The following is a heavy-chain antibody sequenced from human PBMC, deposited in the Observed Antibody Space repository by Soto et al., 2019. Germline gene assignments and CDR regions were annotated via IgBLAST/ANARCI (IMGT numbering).Heavy chain of an antibody. J-gene: IGHJ6*03. CDR2: ISAYNGNT. Sequence: ASVKVSCKASGYTFTSYGISWVRQAPGQGLEWMGWISAYNGNTNYAQKLQGRVTMTTDTSTSTAYMELRSLRSDDTAVYYCARQFASDYDFWSGYYAPYYYMDVWGKGTTVTVSS. V-gene: IGHV1-18*01. CDR1: GYTFTSYG. CDR3: ARQFASDYDFWSGYYAPYYYMDV. D-gene: IGHD3-3*01.